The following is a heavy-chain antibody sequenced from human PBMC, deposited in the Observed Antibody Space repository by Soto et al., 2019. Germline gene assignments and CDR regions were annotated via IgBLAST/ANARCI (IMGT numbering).Heavy chain of an antibody. J-gene: IGHJ5*02. V-gene: IGHV1-3*01. CDR3: VRRHVSATGIDWFDP. CDR1: GYTFTSYG. Sequence: ASLKVSCKASGYTFTSYGIHWVRQAPGQRLEWMGWINAANGDTKYSPKFQGRVIITRDTSASTAYMELSSLRSEDTAVYYCVRRHVSATGIDWFDPWGQGTLVTVSS. D-gene: IGHD6-13*01. CDR2: INAANGDT.